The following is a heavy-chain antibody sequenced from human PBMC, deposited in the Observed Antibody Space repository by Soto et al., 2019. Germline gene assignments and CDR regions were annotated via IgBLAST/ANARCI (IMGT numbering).Heavy chain of an antibody. V-gene: IGHV1-2*04. Sequence: ASVKVSCKASGYTFTGYYMRWVRQAPGQGLEWMGWINPNSGGTNYAQKFQGWVTMTRDTSISTAYMELSRLRSDDTAVYYCARETYYYGSGSYYPTMGSYYYYGMDVWGQGTTVTVSS. J-gene: IGHJ6*02. CDR1: GYTFTGYY. CDR2: INPNSGGT. D-gene: IGHD3-10*01. CDR3: ARETYYYGSGSYYPTMGSYYYYGMDV.